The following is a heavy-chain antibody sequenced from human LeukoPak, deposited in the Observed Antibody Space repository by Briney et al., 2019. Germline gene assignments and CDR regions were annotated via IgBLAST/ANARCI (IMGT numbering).Heavy chain of an antibody. J-gene: IGHJ2*01. D-gene: IGHD4-17*01. V-gene: IGHV4-59*08. CDR3: ARLLRSVTTSAIWYFDL. CDR1: GASITSNY. CDR2: IFYIGNT. Sequence: SETLSLTCNVSGASITSNYWSLIRQPLGKGLEWIGYIFYIGNTDYNPSLKSRVTISLDTSKAQFSLKLNSVTAADTAVYYCARLLRSVTTSAIWYFDLWGRGTLVTVSS.